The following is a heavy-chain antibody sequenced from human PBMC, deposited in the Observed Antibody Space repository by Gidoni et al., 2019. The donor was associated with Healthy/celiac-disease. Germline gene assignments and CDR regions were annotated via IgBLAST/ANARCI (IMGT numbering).Heavy chain of an antibody. CDR3: ARVLRAARRFDY. D-gene: IGHD6-6*01. V-gene: IGHV4-34*01. Sequence: QVQLQQWGAGLLKPSETLSLTCAVYGGSFSGYYWSWIRQPPGKGLEWIGEINHSGSTNYNPSLKSRVTISVDTSKNQFSLKLSSVTAADTAVYYCARVLRAARRFDYWGQGTLVTVSS. J-gene: IGHJ4*02. CDR2: INHSGST. CDR1: GGSFSGYY.